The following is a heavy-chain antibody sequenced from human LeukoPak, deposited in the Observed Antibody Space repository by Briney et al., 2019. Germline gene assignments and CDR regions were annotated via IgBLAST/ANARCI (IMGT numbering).Heavy chain of an antibody. D-gene: IGHD6-19*01. CDR1: GGSISSSNW. CDR3: ARDISRWLPYQRWFDP. CDR2: IYHSGST. J-gene: IGHJ5*02. V-gene: IGHV4-4*02. Sequence: SETLSLTCAVSGGSISSSNWWSWVRQPPGKGLEWIGEIYHSGSTNYNPSLKSRVTISVDKSKNQFSLKLSSVTAADTAVYYCARDISRWLPYQRWFDPWGQGTLVTVSS.